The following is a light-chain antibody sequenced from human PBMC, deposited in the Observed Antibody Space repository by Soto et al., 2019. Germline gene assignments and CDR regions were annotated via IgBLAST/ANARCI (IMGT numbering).Light chain of an antibody. CDR2: DVS. Sequence: DIQMTQSPTTLSASVGDRVIITCRASQAVERWMAWYQHKPEKATKPLLLDVSTLERGVPSRLSGSGSATELNLTISGLQPDDFATYYCQQYKDYVYTFGQGTKVDIK. CDR1: QAVERW. J-gene: IGKJ1*01. CDR3: QQYKDYVYT. V-gene: IGKV1-5*01.